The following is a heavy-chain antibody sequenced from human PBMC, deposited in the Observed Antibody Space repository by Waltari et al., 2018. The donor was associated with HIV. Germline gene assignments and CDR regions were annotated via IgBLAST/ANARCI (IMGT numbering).Heavy chain of an antibody. CDR3: ARGNTATIRSWFDP. CDR2: INHSGST. CDR1: GGSFSGYY. J-gene: IGHJ5*02. D-gene: IGHD5-12*01. V-gene: IGHV4-34*01. Sequence: QVQLQQWGAGLLKPSETLSLTCAVYGGSFSGYYWSWIRQPPGKGLEWIGEINHSGSTNYNPSLKSRVTISVDTSKNQFSLKLSSVTAADTAVYYCARGNTATIRSWFDPWGQGTLVTVSS.